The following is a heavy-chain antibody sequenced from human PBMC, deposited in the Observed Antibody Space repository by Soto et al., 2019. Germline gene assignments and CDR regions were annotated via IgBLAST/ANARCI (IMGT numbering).Heavy chain of an antibody. D-gene: IGHD5-12*01. CDR3: AHSIVATITSSDNWFDP. CDR1: GFSLSTSGVG. Sequence: PTLVNPTQTLTLTCTFSGFSLSTSGVGVGWIRQPPGKALEWLALIYWNDDKRYSPSLKSRLTITKDTSKNQVVLTMTNMDPVDTATYYCAHSIVATITSSDNWFDPWGQGTLVTVSS. CDR2: IYWNDDK. V-gene: IGHV2-5*01. J-gene: IGHJ5*02.